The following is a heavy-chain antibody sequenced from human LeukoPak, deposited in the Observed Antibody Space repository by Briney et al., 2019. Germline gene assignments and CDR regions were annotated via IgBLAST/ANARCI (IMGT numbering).Heavy chain of an antibody. D-gene: IGHD6-13*01. V-gene: IGHV4-38-2*02. J-gene: IGHJ1*01. Sequence: SETLSLTCAVSGYSISSGYYWGWIRQPLGKGLEWIVSIYHTGSTYYNPSLKPRVTMSVDTPMNHLSLKLSSVAAADTAVYYCAREGIAAPEYCQHWGQGTLVTVSS. CDR3: AREGIAAPEYCQH. CDR2: IYHTGST. CDR1: GYSISSGYY.